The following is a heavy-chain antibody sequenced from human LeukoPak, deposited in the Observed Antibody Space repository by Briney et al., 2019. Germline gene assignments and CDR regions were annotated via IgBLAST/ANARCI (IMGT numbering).Heavy chain of an antibody. J-gene: IGHJ4*02. CDR2: ISGGGSI. Sequence: GGSLRLSCAASGFTVTNNYMSWVRQAPGKGLEWVSIISGGGSIYYADSVKGRFTISRDNSKNTVFLRMNSLRAEDTAVYYCARDLFPGYIGYHYGYWGQGTRVTVSS. CDR1: GFTVTNNY. CDR3: ARDLFPGYIGYHYGY. D-gene: IGHD5-12*01. V-gene: IGHV3-66*01.